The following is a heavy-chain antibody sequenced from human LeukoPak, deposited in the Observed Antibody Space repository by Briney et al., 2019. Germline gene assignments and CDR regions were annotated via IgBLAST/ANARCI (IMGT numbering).Heavy chain of an antibody. CDR2: ISGSGGST. D-gene: IGHD5-18*01. V-gene: IGHV3-23*01. CDR1: GFTFSSYA. J-gene: IGHJ4*02. CDR3: AKPIEFGYSYSFDY. Sequence: PGGSLRLSRAASGFTFSSYAMSWVRQAPGKGLEWVSAISGSGGSTYYADSVKGRFTISRDNSKNTLYLQMNSLRAEDTAVYYCAKPIEFGYSYSFDYWGQGTLVTVSS.